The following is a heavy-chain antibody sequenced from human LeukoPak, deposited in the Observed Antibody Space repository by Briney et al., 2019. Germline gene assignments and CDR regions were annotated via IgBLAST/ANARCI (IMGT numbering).Heavy chain of an antibody. CDR3: ATFSSGWAWDFDY. CDR1: GFTFSDYY. CDR2: ISSGGSTI. D-gene: IGHD6-19*01. J-gene: IGHJ4*02. V-gene: IGHV3-11*01. Sequence: GGSLRLSCAASGFTFSDYYMSWIRQARGKGLEWVSYISSGGSTIYYADSVKGRFTISRDNAKNSLYLQMNSLRAEDTAVYYCATFSSGWAWDFDYWGQGTLVTVSS.